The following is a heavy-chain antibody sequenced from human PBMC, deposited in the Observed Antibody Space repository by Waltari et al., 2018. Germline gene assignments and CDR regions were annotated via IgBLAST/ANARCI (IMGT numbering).Heavy chain of an antibody. V-gene: IGHV1-3*01. D-gene: IGHD4-17*01. CDR2: INAGNGNT. CDR3: ARDLIGDYNYYYYYGMDV. J-gene: IGHJ6*02. CDR1: GYTFTSYA. Sequence: QVQLVQSGAEVKKPGASVKVSCKASGYTFTSYAMHWVRQAPGQRLEWMGWINAGNGNTKYSQKFQGRVTITRDTSASTAYMELSSLRSEDTAVYYCARDLIGDYNYYYYYGMDVWGQGTTVTVSS.